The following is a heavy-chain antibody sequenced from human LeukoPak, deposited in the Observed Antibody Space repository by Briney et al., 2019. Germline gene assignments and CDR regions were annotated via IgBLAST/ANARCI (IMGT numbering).Heavy chain of an antibody. V-gene: IGHV3-23*01. CDR1: EFTFSSYA. J-gene: IGHJ3*02. CDR3: AKATAVGDGAFDI. Sequence: GGSLRLSCVAYEFTFSSYAMSWVRQAPGKGLEWVSAISGSGGSTYYADSVKGRFTISRDNSKNTLYLQMNSLRAEDTAVYYCAKATAVGDGAFDIWGQGTMVTVSS. CDR2: ISGSGGST. D-gene: IGHD2-2*01.